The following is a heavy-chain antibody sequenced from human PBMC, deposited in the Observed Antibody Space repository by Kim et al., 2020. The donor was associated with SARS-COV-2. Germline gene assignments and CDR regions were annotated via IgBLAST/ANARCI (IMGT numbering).Heavy chain of an antibody. CDR2: IDPSDSYT. V-gene: IGHV5-10-1*01. CDR3: ARQYCSSTSCLLYGMDV. Sequence: GASLKISCKGSGYSFTSYWISWVRQMLGKGLEWMGRIDPSDSYTNYSPSFQGHVTISADKSISTAYLQWSSLKASDTAMYYCARQYCSSTSCLLYGMDVWGQGTTVTVSS. D-gene: IGHD2-2*01. J-gene: IGHJ6*02. CDR1: GYSFTSYW.